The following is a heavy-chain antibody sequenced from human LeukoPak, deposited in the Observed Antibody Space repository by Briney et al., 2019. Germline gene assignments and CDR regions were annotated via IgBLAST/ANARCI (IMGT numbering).Heavy chain of an antibody. CDR3: AREEAVAGTLLDY. CDR1: GFTFSSYS. D-gene: IGHD6-19*01. V-gene: IGHV3-21*01. J-gene: IGHJ4*02. CDR2: ISSSSSYI. Sequence: GGSLRLSCAASGFTFSSYSMNWVRQAPGKGLEWVSSISSSSSYIYYADSVKDRFTISRDNAKNSLYLQMNSLRAEDTAVYYCAREEAVAGTLLDYWGQGTLVTVSS.